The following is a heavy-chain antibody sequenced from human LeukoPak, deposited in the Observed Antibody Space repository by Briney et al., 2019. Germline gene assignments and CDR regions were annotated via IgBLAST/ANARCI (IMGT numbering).Heavy chain of an antibody. CDR1: GFSFSSYS. CDR3: AKPGDSSGYYLSWFDP. Sequence: GGSLRLSCAASGFSFSSYSMNWVRQAPGKGLEWVSSISSTNNYINDGDSVKGRFTISRDNANNSLYLVMNSLRAEDTAVYYCAKPGDSSGYYLSWFDPWGQGTLVTVSS. J-gene: IGHJ5*02. CDR2: ISSTNNYI. D-gene: IGHD3-22*01. V-gene: IGHV3-21*04.